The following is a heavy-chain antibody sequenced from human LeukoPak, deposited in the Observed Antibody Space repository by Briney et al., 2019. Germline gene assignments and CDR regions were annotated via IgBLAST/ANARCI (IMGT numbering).Heavy chain of an antibody. CDR3: AKDLSYGSGITPSDY. CDR1: GYTFSSCG. V-gene: IGHV1-18*01. D-gene: IGHD3-10*01. Sequence: ASVKVSCKASGYTFSSCGITWVRQAPGHGLEWMGWISPYNGNTNYAQKLQGRVTMTTDTSTSTAYMELRSLSSGDTAVYYCAKDLSYGSGITPSDYWGQGTLVTISS. J-gene: IGHJ4*02. CDR2: ISPYNGNT.